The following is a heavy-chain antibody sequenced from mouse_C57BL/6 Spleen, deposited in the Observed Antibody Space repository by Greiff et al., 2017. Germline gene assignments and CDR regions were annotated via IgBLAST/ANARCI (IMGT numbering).Heavy chain of an antibody. V-gene: IGHV1-26*01. D-gene: IGHD1-1*01. CDR1: GYTFTDYY. J-gene: IGHJ1*03. CDR2: INPNNGGT. Sequence: EVQLQQSGPELVKPGASVKISCKASGYTFTDYYMNWVKQSHGKSLEWIGDINPNNGGTSYNQKFKGKATLTVDKSSSTAYMELRSLTSEDSAVYYCARGEGYGPWYFDVWGTGTTVTVSS. CDR3: ARGEGYGPWYFDV.